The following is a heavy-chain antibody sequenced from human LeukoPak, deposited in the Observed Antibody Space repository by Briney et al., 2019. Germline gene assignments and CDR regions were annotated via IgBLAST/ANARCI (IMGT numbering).Heavy chain of an antibody. CDR1: GFTLSTYE. CDR3: ATLSDRNFYYSYGLDV. CDR2: IGRYGVTT. J-gene: IGHJ6*02. D-gene: IGHD1-14*01. Sequence: GWSLRLSCAASGFTLSTYEMNWVRQAPGKGLEWVAYIGRYGVTTYYADSVKGRFTISGDNAKNSLNLQMNSLRAEDTAVYYCATLSDRNFYYSYGLDVWGQGTTVTVS. V-gene: IGHV3-48*03.